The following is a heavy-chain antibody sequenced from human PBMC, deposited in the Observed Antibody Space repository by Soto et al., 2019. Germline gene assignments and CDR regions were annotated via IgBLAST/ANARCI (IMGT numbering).Heavy chain of an antibody. CDR2: IYHSGST. CDR1: GGSISSGGYS. V-gene: IGHV4-30-2*01. J-gene: IGHJ4*02. D-gene: IGHD3-22*01. Sequence: SETLSLTCAVSGGSISSGGYSWSWIRQLPGKGLEWIGYIYHSGSTYYNPSLKSRVTISVDRSISTAYLQWSSLKPSDSAMYYCASYHFDNIGYQADYWGPGTLVTVS. CDR3: ASYHFDNIGYQADY.